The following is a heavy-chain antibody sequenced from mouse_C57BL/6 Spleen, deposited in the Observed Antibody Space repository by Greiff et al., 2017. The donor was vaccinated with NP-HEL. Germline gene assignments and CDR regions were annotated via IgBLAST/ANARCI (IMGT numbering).Heavy chain of an antibody. Sequence: QVHVKQPGAELVRPGSSVKLSCKASGYTFTSYWMHWVKQRPIQGLEWIGNIDPSDSETHYNQKFKDKATLTVDKSSSTAYMQLSSLTSEDSAVYYCARWGITTVVAPYYAMDYWGQGTSVTVSS. D-gene: IGHD1-1*01. CDR1: GYTFTSYW. J-gene: IGHJ4*01. CDR3: ARWGITTVVAPYYAMDY. V-gene: IGHV1-52*01. CDR2: IDPSDSET.